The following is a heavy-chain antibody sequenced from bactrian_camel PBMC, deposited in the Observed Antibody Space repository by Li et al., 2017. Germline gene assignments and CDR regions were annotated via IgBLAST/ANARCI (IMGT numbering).Heavy chain of an antibody. D-gene: IGHD1*01. Sequence: VQLVESGGGLAQPGGSLTLSCAASGFDFSNYAMAWVRQAPGKGLEWVAAIYSGSGGTYYADSVQGRFTISKDHAKNTLYLQLNSLKTEDTAMYYCAKTVTYGLGYDYWGQGTQVTVS. J-gene: IGHJ4*01. V-gene: IGHV3S31*01. CDR3: AKTVTYGLGYDY. CDR1: GFDFSNYA. CDR2: IYSGSGGT.